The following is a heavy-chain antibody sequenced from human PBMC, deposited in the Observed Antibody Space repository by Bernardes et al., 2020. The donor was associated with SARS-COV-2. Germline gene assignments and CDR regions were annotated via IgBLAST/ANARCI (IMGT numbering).Heavy chain of an antibody. CDR3: ARDPKGDSSAHY. CDR2: IHTSGST. J-gene: IGHJ4*02. V-gene: IGHV4-4*07. CDR1: GGTISSYY. D-gene: IGHD6-13*01. Sequence: SETLSRTCTVSGGTISSYYWSWIRQPAGRGLEWIGRIHTSGSTNYNPSLKSRVTMSVDTSKNQFSLKLSSVTAADTAVYYCARDPKGDSSAHYWGQGTLVTVSS.